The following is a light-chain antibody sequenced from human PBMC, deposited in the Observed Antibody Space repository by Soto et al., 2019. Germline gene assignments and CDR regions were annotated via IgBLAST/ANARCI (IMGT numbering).Light chain of an antibody. Sequence: QSVLTQPPSVSGAPGQTITMSCTGSGSNVGASYGVHWYQVLPGAGPRLLIYKNNNRPSGVPDRFSGSKSGTSASLAITGLRAEDEADYYCQSYDNILSGPLFGGGTKLTVL. CDR2: KNN. V-gene: IGLV1-40*01. J-gene: IGLJ3*02. CDR1: GSNVGASYG. CDR3: QSYDNILSGPL.